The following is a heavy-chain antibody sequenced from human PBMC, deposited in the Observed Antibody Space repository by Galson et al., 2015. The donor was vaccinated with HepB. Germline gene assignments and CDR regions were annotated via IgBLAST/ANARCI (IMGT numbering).Heavy chain of an antibody. V-gene: IGHV3-21*01. CDR1: GFTFSTYS. J-gene: IGHJ4*02. CDR2: ISSSSSYM. D-gene: IGHD3-3*01. Sequence: SLRLSCAASGFTFSTYSMNWVRQAPGKGLEWVSSISSSSSYMHYADSVTGRFTISRDNAKNSLYLQMNSLSAEDTAVYYCAREEYDFWSGFPDFFDYWGQGTLVTVSS. CDR3: AREEYDFWSGFPDFFDY.